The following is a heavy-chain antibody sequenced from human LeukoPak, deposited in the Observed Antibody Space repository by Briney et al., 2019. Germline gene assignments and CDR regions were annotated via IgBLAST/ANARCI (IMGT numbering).Heavy chain of an antibody. J-gene: IGHJ4*02. V-gene: IGHV3-23*01. Sequence: GGSLRLSCTVSGFTVSSNSMSWVRQAPGKGLEWVSATIGGGDDTYHADPVKGRFTISRDNSRNTLYMQMNNLRAEDTAIYYCAKSILARCSGATCYPFDYWGQGTPVTVSS. CDR2: TIGGGDDT. CDR3: AKSILARCSGATCYPFDY. D-gene: IGHD2-15*01. CDR1: GFTVSSNS.